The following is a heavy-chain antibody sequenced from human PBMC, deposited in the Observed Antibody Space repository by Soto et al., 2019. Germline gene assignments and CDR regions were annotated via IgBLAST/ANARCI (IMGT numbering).Heavy chain of an antibody. J-gene: IGHJ4*02. D-gene: IGHD2-2*01. CDR1: GGTFSSYT. CDR3: ARERYCSSTSCYAGLDFDY. Sequence: KVSCKASGGTFSSYTISWVRQAPGQGLEWMGRIIPILGIANYAQKFQGRVTITADKSTSTAYMELSSLRSEDTAVYYCARERYCSSTSCYAGLDFDYWGQGTLVTVSS. V-gene: IGHV1-69*04. CDR2: IIPILGIA.